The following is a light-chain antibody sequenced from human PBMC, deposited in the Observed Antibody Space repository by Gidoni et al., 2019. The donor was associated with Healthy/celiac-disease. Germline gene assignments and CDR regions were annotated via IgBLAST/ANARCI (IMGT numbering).Light chain of an antibody. CDR1: QGIGND. Sequence: AIQMTQSPSSMSASVGDRVTITCRASQGIGNDLGWYQQKPGTAPKLLIFAASRLQSGVPPRFSGGGSGTDFTLTISSLQPEDFATYYCLQDYTYPYTFGQGTKLDIK. J-gene: IGKJ2*01. CDR3: LQDYTYPYT. V-gene: IGKV1-6*01. CDR2: AAS.